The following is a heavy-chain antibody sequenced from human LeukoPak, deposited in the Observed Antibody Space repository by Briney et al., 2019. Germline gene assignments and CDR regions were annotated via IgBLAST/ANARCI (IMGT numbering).Heavy chain of an antibody. V-gene: IGHV1-46*01. CDR1: GYALTSYY. Sequence: ASVKVSCKAFGYALTSYYIHWVRQAPGQGLEWMGIIDPRAGSTIYAQNFQGRITLAADTSTNTVYMELRSLTSEDTAIYFCARKFYSDYWGQGSLVTVSS. CDR2: IDPRAGST. CDR3: ARKFYSDY. J-gene: IGHJ4*02.